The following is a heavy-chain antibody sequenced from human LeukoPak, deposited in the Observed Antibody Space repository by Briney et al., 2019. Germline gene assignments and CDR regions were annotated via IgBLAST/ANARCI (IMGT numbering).Heavy chain of an antibody. CDR1: GFTFSSYA. Sequence: PGGSLRLSCAASGFTFSSYAMSWVRQAPGKGLEWVSAISGSGGSTYYADSVKGRFTISRDNSKNTLYLQMNSLRAEDTAVYYCVKDREWELLIYFDYWGQGTLVTVSS. V-gene: IGHV3-23*01. CDR3: VKDREWELLIYFDY. J-gene: IGHJ4*02. D-gene: IGHD1-26*01. CDR2: ISGSGGST.